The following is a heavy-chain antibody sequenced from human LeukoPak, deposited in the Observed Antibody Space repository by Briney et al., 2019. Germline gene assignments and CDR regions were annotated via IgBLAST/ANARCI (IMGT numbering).Heavy chain of an antibody. CDR1: GGSISSYY. V-gene: IGHV4-59*01. CDR2: IYYSGST. J-gene: IGHJ3*02. D-gene: IGHD2-2*01. Sequence: KPSETLSLTCTVSGGSISSYYWSWIRQPPGKGLEWIGYIYYSGSTDYKPSLKSRVAISVDTSKNQFSLKVRSVTAADTAVYYCAREDAQEGTNAFDIWGQGTMVTVSS. CDR3: AREDAQEGTNAFDI.